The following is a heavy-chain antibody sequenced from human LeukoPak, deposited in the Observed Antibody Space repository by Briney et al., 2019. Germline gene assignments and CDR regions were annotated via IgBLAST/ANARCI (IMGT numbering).Heavy chain of an antibody. D-gene: IGHD1-26*01. V-gene: IGHV3-21*01. CDR1: AFSFSDYN. Sequence: GGSLILSCSSSAFSFSDYNMNWVRQAPGKGLEWVSSIPSTGSYIYYADSVKGRFTISRDNAKNSLFLQLNSLRAEDTAVYYCARDPYSGTYSDYYYYYMDVWGKGTTVTVSS. CDR3: ARDPYSGTYSDYYYYYMDV. J-gene: IGHJ6*03. CDR2: IPSTGSYI.